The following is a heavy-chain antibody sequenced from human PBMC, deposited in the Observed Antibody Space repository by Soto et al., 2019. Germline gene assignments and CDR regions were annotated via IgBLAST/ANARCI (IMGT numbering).Heavy chain of an antibody. CDR2: FDPEDGET. CDR1: GYTLTELS. D-gene: IGHD2-8*01. CDR3: ATQSAGYCTNGVCFRFDY. J-gene: IGHJ4*02. Sequence: ASVKVSCKVSGYTLTELSMHWVRQAPGKGLEWMGGFDPEDGETIYAQKFQGRVTMTEDTSTDTAYMELSSLRSEDTAVYYCATQSAGYCTNGVCFRFDYWGQGTLVTVSS. V-gene: IGHV1-24*01.